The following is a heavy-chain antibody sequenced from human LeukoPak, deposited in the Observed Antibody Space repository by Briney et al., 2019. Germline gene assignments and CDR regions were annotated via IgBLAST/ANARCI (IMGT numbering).Heavy chain of an antibody. CDR1: GFTFSGSA. CDR3: TRHLGYSYGYEN. J-gene: IGHJ4*02. CDR2: IRSKANSYAT. Sequence: GGSLRLSCAASGFTFSGSAMHWVRQASGKGLEWVGRIRSKANSYATAYAASVKGRFTTSRDDSKNTAYLQMNSLKTEDTAVYYCTRHLGYSYGYENWGQGTLVTVSS. V-gene: IGHV3-73*01. D-gene: IGHD5-18*01.